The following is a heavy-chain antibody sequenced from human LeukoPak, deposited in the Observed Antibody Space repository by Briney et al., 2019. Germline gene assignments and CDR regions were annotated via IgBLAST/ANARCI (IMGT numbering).Heavy chain of an antibody. CDR1: GYSFTTYW. Sequence: GESLKISCKASGYSFTTYWISWVRQMPGKGLEWMGIIYLGDSDTRYSPSFQGQVTISADKSISTAYLQWSSLKASDTAMYYCAIRLAAAGISAFDIWGQGTMVTVSS. D-gene: IGHD6-13*01. V-gene: IGHV5-51*01. CDR3: AIRLAAAGISAFDI. J-gene: IGHJ3*02. CDR2: IYLGDSDT.